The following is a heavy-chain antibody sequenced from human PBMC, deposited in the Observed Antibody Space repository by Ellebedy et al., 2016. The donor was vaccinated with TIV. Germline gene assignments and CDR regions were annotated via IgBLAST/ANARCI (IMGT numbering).Heavy chain of an antibody. Sequence: GESLKISCAVPGFTLSTSWMSWVRQAPGQGLEWVANMNGDGNERYYVDSVEGRFTISRDNTRNSLYLQMNSLRTDDTAVYYCTKDGSGTMNFWGQGNLVTVSS. CDR1: GFTLSTSW. V-gene: IGHV3-7*01. J-gene: IGHJ4*02. D-gene: IGHD1-1*01. CDR2: MNGDGNER. CDR3: TKDGSGTMNF.